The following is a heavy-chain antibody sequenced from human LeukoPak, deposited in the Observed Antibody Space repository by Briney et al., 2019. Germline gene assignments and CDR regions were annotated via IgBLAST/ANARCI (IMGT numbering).Heavy chain of an antibody. V-gene: IGHV3-30*18. CDR1: GFTFSSYG. J-gene: IGHJ6*02. D-gene: IGHD4-17*01. CDR2: ISYDGSNK. CDR3: AKADGAPYYYGMDV. Sequence: PGGSLRLSCAASGFTFSSYGMHWVRQAPGKGLEWVAVISYDGSNKYYADSVKGRFTISRDNSKNTLYLQMNSLRAEDTAVYYCAKADGAPYYYGMDVWGQGTTVTVSS.